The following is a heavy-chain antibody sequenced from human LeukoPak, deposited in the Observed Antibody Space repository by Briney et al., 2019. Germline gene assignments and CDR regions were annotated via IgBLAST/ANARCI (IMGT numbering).Heavy chain of an antibody. CDR3: AGENSNHFYYYYGMDV. Sequence: ASVKVSCKASGYTFTSYGISWVRQAPGQGLEWMGWISAYNGNTNYAQKLQGRVTMTTDTSTSTAYMELRSLRSDDTAVYYCAGENSNHFYYYYGMDVWGQGTTVTVSS. V-gene: IGHV1-18*01. J-gene: IGHJ6*02. CDR2: ISAYNGNT. D-gene: IGHD6-13*01. CDR1: GYTFTSYG.